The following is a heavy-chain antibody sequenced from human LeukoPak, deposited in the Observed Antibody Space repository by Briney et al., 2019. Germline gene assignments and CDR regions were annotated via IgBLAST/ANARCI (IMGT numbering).Heavy chain of an antibody. CDR2: INPSGGST. CDR3: ARGSYGGYFDY. CDR1: GYTFTSYY. V-gene: IGHV1-46*01. D-gene: IGHD1-26*01. J-gene: IGHJ4*02. Sequence: ASVTVACMASGYTFTSYYMHWVRQAPGQGLEWVGIINPSGGSTNSAQKFQGRVTMTRDMSTSTVYMELRSLRSGDTALYYCARGSYGGYFDYWGQGTLVTVSS.